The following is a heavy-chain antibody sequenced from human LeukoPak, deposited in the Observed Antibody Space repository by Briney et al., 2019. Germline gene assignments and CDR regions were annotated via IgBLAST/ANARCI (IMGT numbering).Heavy chain of an antibody. CDR3: ASWGVYYYDSSGHPHTDAFDI. Sequence: ASVKVSCKASGYTFTSYGISWVRQAPGQGLEWMGRIIPILGIANYAQKFQGRVTITADKSTGTAYMELSSLRSEDTAVYYCASWGVYYYDSSGHPHTDAFDIWGQGTMVTVSS. CDR1: GYTFTSYG. J-gene: IGHJ3*02. CDR2: IIPILGIA. D-gene: IGHD3-22*01. V-gene: IGHV1-69*04.